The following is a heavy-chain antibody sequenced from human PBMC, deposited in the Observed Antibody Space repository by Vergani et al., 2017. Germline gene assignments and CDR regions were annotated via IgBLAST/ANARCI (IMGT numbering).Heavy chain of an antibody. Sequence: EAQLEESGGDLVQPGGSLRLFCAASGFTFSGYSMNWVRQAPGKGLEWIAHISSTSNTMLYADSVKGRFTITRDNSKNSVFLQMNSLRVDDTAIYYCARDRCRSVTCYTGPYYMDVWGNGTTVIVSS. CDR1: GFTFSGYS. V-gene: IGHV3-48*04. J-gene: IGHJ6*04. D-gene: IGHD3-16*02. CDR3: ARDRCRSVTCYTGPYYMDV. CDR2: ISSTSNTM.